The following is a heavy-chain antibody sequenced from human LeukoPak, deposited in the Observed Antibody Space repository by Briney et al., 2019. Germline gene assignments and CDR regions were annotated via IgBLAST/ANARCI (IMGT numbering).Heavy chain of an antibody. CDR3: ARPRIATLAFDY. J-gene: IGHJ4*02. V-gene: IGHV4-39*07. Sequence: SETLSLTCTVSGGSISSSSYYWGWIRQPPGKGLEWIGSIYYSGSTYYNPSLKSRVTTSVDTSKNQFSLKLSSVTAADTAVYYCARPRIATLAFDYWGQGTLVTVSS. CDR2: IYYSGST. CDR1: GGSISSSSYY.